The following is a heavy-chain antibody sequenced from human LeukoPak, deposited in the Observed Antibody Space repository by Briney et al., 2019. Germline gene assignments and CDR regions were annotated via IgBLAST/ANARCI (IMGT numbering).Heavy chain of an antibody. J-gene: IGHJ4*02. Sequence: SGTLSLTCAVSGGSISSSNWWSWVRQPPGKGLEWIGEIYHSGSTNYNPSLKSRVTISVDKSKNQFSLKLSSVTAADTAVYYCARVWATYYYGSGSYSHFDYWGQGTLVTVSS. CDR2: IYHSGST. CDR1: GGSISSSNW. D-gene: IGHD3-10*01. V-gene: IGHV4-4*02. CDR3: ARVWATYYYGSGSYSHFDY.